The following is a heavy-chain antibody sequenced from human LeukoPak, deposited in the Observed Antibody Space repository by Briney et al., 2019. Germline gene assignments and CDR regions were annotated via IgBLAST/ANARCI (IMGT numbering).Heavy chain of an antibody. Sequence: SQTLSLTCTVSGGSISSGGYYWSWIRQHPGKGLEWIGYIYYSGSTYYNPSLKSRVTISVDTSKNQFSLKLSSVTAADTAVYYCARAHYYGSGSRHPYWYFDLWGRGTLVTVSS. CDR1: GGSISSGGYY. CDR3: ARAHYYGSGSRHPYWYFDL. CDR2: IYYSGST. V-gene: IGHV4-31*03. D-gene: IGHD3-10*01. J-gene: IGHJ2*01.